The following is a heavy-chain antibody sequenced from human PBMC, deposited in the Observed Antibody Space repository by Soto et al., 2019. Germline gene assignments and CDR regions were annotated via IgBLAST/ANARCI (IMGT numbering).Heavy chain of an antibody. D-gene: IGHD3-10*01. J-gene: IGHJ5*02. Sequence: QVQLQESGPGLVKPSETLSLTCTVSGGSISSYYWSWIRQPPGKGLEWIGYIYYSGSTNYNPSLKSRVTISVDTSKNQFSLKLSSVTAADTAVYYCARHNSGGSGSYRVVAYNWFDPWGQGTLVTVSS. CDR2: IYYSGST. CDR1: GGSISSYY. V-gene: IGHV4-59*08. CDR3: ARHNSGGSGSYRVVAYNWFDP.